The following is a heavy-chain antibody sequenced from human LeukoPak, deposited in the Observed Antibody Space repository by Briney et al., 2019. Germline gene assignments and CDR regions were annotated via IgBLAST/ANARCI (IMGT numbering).Heavy chain of an antibody. V-gene: IGHV3-74*01. J-gene: IGHJ4*02. CDR3: ARGAGIVGSTTPFDY. D-gene: IGHD1-26*01. CDR2: IDPDETT. CDR1: GFTFSNYW. Sequence: PGGSLRLSCAASGFTFSNYWMHWVRQTPGKGLVWVSRIDPDETTGFADSVKGRFTISRDNAKNTLYLQMDSLRAEDTAVYYCARGAGIVGSTTPFDYWGQGALVTVSS.